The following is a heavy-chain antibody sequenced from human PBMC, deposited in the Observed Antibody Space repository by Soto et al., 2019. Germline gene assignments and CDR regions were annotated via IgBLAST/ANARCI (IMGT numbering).Heavy chain of an antibody. CDR3: ARCRYFDWLSTYYFDY. Sequence: GGSLRLSCAASGFTVSSNYMSWVRQAPGKGLEWVSVIYSGGSTYYADSVKGRFTISRHNSKNTLYLQMNSLRAGETAVYYCARCRYFDWLSTYYFDYWGQGTLVTVSS. D-gene: IGHD3-9*01. V-gene: IGHV3-53*04. CDR2: IYSGGST. J-gene: IGHJ4*02. CDR1: GFTVSSNY.